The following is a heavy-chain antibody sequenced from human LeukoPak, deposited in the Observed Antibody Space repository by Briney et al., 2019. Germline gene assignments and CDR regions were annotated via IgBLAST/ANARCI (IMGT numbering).Heavy chain of an antibody. CDR3: ARDYSSGLFDY. Sequence: GGSLRLSCAASGFTVSSNSMSWVRQTPGKGLEWVSAISGSGGSTYYADSVKGRFTISRDNSKNTLYLQMNSLRAEDTAVYYCARDYSSGLFDYWGQGNLVTVSS. D-gene: IGHD6-19*01. V-gene: IGHV3-23*01. CDR2: ISGSGGST. CDR1: GFTVSSNS. J-gene: IGHJ4*02.